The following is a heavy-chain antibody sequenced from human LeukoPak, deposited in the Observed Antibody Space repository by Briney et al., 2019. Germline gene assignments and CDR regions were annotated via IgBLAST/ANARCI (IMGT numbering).Heavy chain of an antibody. J-gene: IGHJ6*02. V-gene: IGHV1-2*02. D-gene: IGHD3-22*01. CDR3: ARGVSPDSSGYYYYYYYYGMDV. CDR2: INPNSGGT. Sequence: ASVKVSCKASGYTFTGYYMHWVRQAPGQGLEWMGWINPNSGGTNYAQKFQGRVTMTRDTSISTAYMELSRLRSDDTAVYYCARGVSPDSSGYYYYYYYYGMDVWGQGTTVTVSS. CDR1: GYTFTGYY.